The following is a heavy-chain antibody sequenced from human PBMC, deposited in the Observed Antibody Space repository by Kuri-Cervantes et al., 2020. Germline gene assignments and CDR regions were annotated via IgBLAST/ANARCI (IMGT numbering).Heavy chain of an antibody. V-gene: IGHV3-30-3*01. D-gene: IGHD5-18*01. CDR1: GGSISSSSYY. J-gene: IGHJ5*02. CDR3: ARAGYSYAFAGLDP. CDR2: ISYDGSDK. Sequence: GGSLRLSCTVSGGSISSSSYYWGWVRQAPGKGLEWVALISYDGSDKYYADSVKGRFTISRDNSKNTLYLQMNSLRAEDTAVYYCARAGYSYAFAGLDPWGQGTLVTVSS.